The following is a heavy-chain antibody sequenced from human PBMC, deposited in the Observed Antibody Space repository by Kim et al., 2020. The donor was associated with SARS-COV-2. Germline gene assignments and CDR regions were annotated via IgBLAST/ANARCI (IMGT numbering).Heavy chain of an antibody. CDR1: GFTFSSYW. Sequence: GGFLRLSCAASGFTFSSYWMSWVRQAPGKGLEWVANIKQDGSEKYYVDSVKGRFTISRDNAKNSLYLQMNSLRAEDTAVYYCAREEEQWLAYYFDYWGQGTLVTVSS. V-gene: IGHV3-7*01. D-gene: IGHD6-19*01. J-gene: IGHJ4*02. CDR3: AREEEQWLAYYFDY. CDR2: IKQDGSEK.